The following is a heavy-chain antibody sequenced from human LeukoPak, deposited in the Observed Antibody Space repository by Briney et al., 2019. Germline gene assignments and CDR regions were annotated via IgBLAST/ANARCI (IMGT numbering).Heavy chain of an antibody. Sequence: SETLSLTCSVSGGSVNKWYWSWIRQPPGKGLEWIGYIYYDGSTYYNPSLKSRVTISVDTSKNQFSLKLSSVTAADTAVYYCVRHIITGGTPWFWGQGTLVTVSS. CDR1: GGSVNKWY. V-gene: IGHV4-59*08. CDR3: VRHIITGGTPWF. D-gene: IGHD3-22*01. J-gene: IGHJ4*02. CDR2: IYYDGST.